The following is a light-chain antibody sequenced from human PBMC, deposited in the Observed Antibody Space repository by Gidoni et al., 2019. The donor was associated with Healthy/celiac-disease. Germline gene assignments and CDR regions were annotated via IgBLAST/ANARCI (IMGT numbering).Light chain of an antibody. CDR2: AAS. CDR3: QQSYSTPFT. Sequence: DIQMTQSPSSLSASVGDRVTITCRASQSISSYLNWYQQKPGKAPKLLIYAASSLQSGVPSSFSGSGSGTDFTLTISSLQPEDFATYYCQQSYSTPFTFAPGTKVDIK. CDR1: QSISSY. V-gene: IGKV1-39*01. J-gene: IGKJ3*01.